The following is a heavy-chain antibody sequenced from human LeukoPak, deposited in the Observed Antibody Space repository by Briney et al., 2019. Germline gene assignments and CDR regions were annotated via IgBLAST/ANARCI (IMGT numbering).Heavy chain of an antibody. D-gene: IGHD3-16*02. J-gene: IGHJ5*02. Sequence: GASVKVSCKVSGYTLTELSMHWVRQAPGKGLEWMGGFDPEDGETIYARKFQGRVTMTEDTSTDTAYMELSSLRSEDTAVYYCATSTSRPGPWGVITWFDPWGQGTLVTVSS. CDR3: ATSTSRPGPWGVITWFDP. V-gene: IGHV1-24*01. CDR1: GYTLTELS. CDR2: FDPEDGET.